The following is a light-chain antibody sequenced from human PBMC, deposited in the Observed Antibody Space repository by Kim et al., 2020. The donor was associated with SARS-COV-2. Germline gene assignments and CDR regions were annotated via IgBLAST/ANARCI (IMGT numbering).Light chain of an antibody. CDR3: QVWESSSDHRV. V-gene: IGLV3-21*01. J-gene: IGLJ3*02. Sequence: APGNRGRSTREGNNIGSKSVLWYQQKPGQAAVLVIYYDSDRPSGIPERFSGSNSGNTATLTISRVEAGDEADYYCQVWESSSDHRVFGGGTQLTVL. CDR2: YDS. CDR1: NIGSKS.